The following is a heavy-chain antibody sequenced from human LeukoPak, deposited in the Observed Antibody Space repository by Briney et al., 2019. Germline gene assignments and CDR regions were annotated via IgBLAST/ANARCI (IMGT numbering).Heavy chain of an antibody. D-gene: IGHD4-11*01. CDR2: IFSGGST. CDR1: GFTVHNNY. V-gene: IGHV3-66*01. J-gene: IGHJ3*02. CDR3: VRDHREVTTVFDI. Sequence: EGSLRLSCAASGFTVHNNYMNWVRQAPGKGLEWVSVIFSGGSTYYADSVKGGFTISRDNSKNTLYLQMNSLRAEDTAMYYCVRDHREVTTVFDIWGQGTMVTVSS.